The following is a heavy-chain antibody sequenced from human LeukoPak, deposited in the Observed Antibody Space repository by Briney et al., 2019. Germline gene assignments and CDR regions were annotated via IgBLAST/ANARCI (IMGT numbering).Heavy chain of an antibody. CDR2: IYYSGST. D-gene: IGHD5-12*01. Sequence: SETLSLTCTVSGGSISSSSYYWGWIRQPPGKGLEWIGSIYYSGSTYYNPSLKSRVTISVDTSKNQFSLKLSSVTAADTAVYYCARDKEGYEPGGCWSGYCYYYYMDVWGKGTTVTISS. CDR3: ARDKEGYEPGGCWSGYCYYYYMDV. J-gene: IGHJ6*03. CDR1: GGSISSSSYY. V-gene: IGHV4-39*07.